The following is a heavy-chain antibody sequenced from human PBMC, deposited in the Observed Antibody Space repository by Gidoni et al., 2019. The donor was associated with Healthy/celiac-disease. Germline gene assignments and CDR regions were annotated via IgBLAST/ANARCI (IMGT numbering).Heavy chain of an antibody. CDR2: ISYDGRNK. CDR3: ARDANLGWGYYDSSGPGIFYY. J-gene: IGHJ4*02. Sequence: SYAMHWVRQAPGKGLEWVAVISYDGRNKYYADSVKGRVTISRDNSKNTLYLQMNSLRAEDTAVYYCARDANLGWGYYDSSGPGIFYYWGQGTLVDVSS. V-gene: IGHV3-30-3*01. D-gene: IGHD3-22*01. CDR1: SYA.